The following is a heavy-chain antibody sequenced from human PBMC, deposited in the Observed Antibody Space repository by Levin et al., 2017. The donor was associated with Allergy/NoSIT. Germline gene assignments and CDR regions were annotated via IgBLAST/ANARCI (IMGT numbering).Heavy chain of an antibody. V-gene: IGHV3-21*01. CDR2: ISSSSSYI. J-gene: IGHJ6*02. CDR3: ARDLITMVRGRYYGMDV. CDR1: GFTFSSYS. Sequence: PGGSLRLSCAASGFTFSSYSMNWVRQAPGKGLEWVSSISSSSSYIYYADSVKGRFTISRDNAKNSLYLQMNSLRAEDTAVYYCARDLITMVRGRYYGMDVWGQGTTVTVSS. D-gene: IGHD3-10*01.